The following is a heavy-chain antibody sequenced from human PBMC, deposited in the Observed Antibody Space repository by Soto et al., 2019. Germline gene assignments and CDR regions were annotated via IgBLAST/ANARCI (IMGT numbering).Heavy chain of an antibody. J-gene: IGHJ4*02. CDR3: AKDSSSSEDYFDY. V-gene: IGHV3-30*18. CDR1: GFPFSSYV. CDR2: ISYDGSNK. D-gene: IGHD6-6*01. Sequence: GGSLILSGASSGFPFSSYVRHLVRPAPGKGLEWVAVISYDGSNKYYADSVKGRFTISRDNSKNTLYLQMNSLRAEDTAVYYCAKDSSSSEDYFDYWGQGTLVTVSS.